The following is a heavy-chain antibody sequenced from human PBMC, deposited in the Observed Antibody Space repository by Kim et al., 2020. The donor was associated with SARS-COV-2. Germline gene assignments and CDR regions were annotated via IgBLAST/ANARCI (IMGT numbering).Heavy chain of an antibody. CDR3: ASDIVVVVNYYGMDV. D-gene: IGHD2-15*01. CDR1: GGTFSSYA. Sequence: SVKVSCKASGGTFSSYAISWVRQAPGQGLEWMGGIIPIFGTANYAQKFQGRVTITADESTSTAYMELSSLRSEDTAVYYCASDIVVVVNYYGMDVWGQGTTVTVSS. V-gene: IGHV1-69*13. J-gene: IGHJ6*02. CDR2: IIPIFGTA.